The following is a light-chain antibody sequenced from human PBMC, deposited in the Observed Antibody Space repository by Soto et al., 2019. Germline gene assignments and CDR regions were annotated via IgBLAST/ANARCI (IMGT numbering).Light chain of an antibody. V-gene: IGKV3-20*01. CDR3: HQYDSSPPIT. J-gene: IGKJ5*01. CDR1: HSVSSSY. Sequence: EIVLTQSPGTLPLSPGERATLSCRASHSVSSSYLAWYQQKPGQAPRLLIYGASSRATGIPDRFSGSGSGTDFTLTISRLEPADFAVYYCHQYDSSPPITFGQGTRLEIK. CDR2: GAS.